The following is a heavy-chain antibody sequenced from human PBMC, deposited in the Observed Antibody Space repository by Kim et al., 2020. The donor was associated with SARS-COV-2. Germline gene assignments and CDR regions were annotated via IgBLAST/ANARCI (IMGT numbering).Heavy chain of an antibody. CDR2: IIPILGIA. CDR3: ARAAMVRGVFDP. Sequence: SVKVSCKASGGTFSSYAISWVRQAPGQGLEWMGRIIPILGIANYAQKFQGRVTITADKSTSTAYMELSSLRSEDTAVYYCARAAMVRGVFDPWGQGTLVTVSS. J-gene: IGHJ5*02. D-gene: IGHD3-10*01. CDR1: GGTFSSYA. V-gene: IGHV1-69*04.